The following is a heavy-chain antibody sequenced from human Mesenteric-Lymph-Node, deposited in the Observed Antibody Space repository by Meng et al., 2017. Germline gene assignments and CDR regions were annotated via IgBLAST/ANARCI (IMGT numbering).Heavy chain of an antibody. CDR1: GGSSSSGDYY. D-gene: IGHD5-18*01. CDR2: IYYSGST. CDR3: ARVGWRQWSFDL. Sequence: VRLPGPGPGPVTPSQTLSLICIVSGGSSSSGDYYWIWIRQPPGKGLELIGHIYYSGSTSYNPSLKSRVTISVDTSNNQFSLKLSSVTAADTAVYYCARVGWRQWSFDLWGRGTLVTVSS. J-gene: IGHJ2*01. V-gene: IGHV4-30-4*01.